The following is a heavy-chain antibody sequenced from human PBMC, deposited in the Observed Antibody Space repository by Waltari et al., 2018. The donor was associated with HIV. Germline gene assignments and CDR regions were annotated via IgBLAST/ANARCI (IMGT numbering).Heavy chain of an antibody. CDR3: AKLQNGFDF. CDR2: IYPADSDT. CDR1: GYSFLSHW. J-gene: IGHJ3*01. V-gene: IGHV5-51*03. Sequence: EVQLVQSGAELKKPGESLRISCKGSGYSFLSHWIGWVRQKPGKGLEWRGIIYPADSDTKYSPAFQGQVTISADKSIGTAYLHWSSLKVADTAMYYCAKLQNGFDFWGQGTRLTVSS.